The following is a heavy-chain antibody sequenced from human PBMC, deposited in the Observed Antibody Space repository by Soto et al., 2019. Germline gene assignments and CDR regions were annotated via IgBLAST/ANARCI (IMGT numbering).Heavy chain of an antibody. J-gene: IGHJ4*02. D-gene: IGHD3-22*01. Sequence: EVQLVQSGAEVKKPGESLRISCEGSGYSFTHCYITWVRQMPGKGLEWIGRIDPSDSYTNYNPSFQGHVTISVDKSINTAYLQWGSLKASDTAVYYCARPTEDSGYSISDYWGQGTLVTVSS. CDR1: GYSFTHCY. V-gene: IGHV5-10-1*01. CDR2: IDPSDSYT. CDR3: ARPTEDSGYSISDY.